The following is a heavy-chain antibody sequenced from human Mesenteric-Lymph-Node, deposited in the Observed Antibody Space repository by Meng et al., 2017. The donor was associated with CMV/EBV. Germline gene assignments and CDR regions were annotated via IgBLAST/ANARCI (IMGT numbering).Heavy chain of an antibody. CDR1: GYTFTGYY. D-gene: IGHD2-2*01. V-gene: IGHV1-18*04. J-gene: IGHJ5*02. CDR3: ARDHCSTTNCYPNWFDP. Sequence: ASVKVSCKASGYTFTGYYMHWVRQAPGQGLEWMGVISPFNGDTIYAQKFQGRVTMTTDTSTTTAYMELWSLTSADTAVYYCARDHCSTTNCYPNWFDPWGQGTLVTVSS. CDR2: ISPFNGDT.